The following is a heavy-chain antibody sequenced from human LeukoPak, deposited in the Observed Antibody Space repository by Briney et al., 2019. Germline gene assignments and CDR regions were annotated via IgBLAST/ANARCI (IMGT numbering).Heavy chain of an antibody. J-gene: IGHJ4*02. V-gene: IGHV3-15*07. CDR1: GFPFNNAW. Sequence: GGSLRLSCVASGFPFNNAWMNWVRQTPGQGLEWVGRIKSKTDGETTDYVAPVKGRFTISRDDSENTVYLQMNSLKTEDTAIYYCANGPFWGQGTLVTVSS. CDR3: ANGPF. CDR2: IKSKTDGETT. D-gene: IGHD4/OR15-4a*01.